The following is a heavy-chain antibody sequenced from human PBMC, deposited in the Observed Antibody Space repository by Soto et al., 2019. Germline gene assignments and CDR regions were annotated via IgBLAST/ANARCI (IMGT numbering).Heavy chain of an antibody. V-gene: IGHV3-23*01. CDR2: ISSSGGTT. Sequence: PGGSLRLSCATSGFNFNNYAMSWVRQAPGERLEWVSFISSSGGTTYYADSVKGRFTMSRDNSRNTVFLQMNTLGAEDTAIYYCATFMTVTGQGWGRASGYWGQGTRVTVSS. D-gene: IGHD6-19*01. CDR1: GFNFNNYA. CDR3: ATFMTVTGQGWGRASGY. J-gene: IGHJ4*02.